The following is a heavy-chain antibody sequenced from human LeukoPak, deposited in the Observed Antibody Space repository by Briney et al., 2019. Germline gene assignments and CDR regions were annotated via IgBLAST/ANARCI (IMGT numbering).Heavy chain of an antibody. Sequence: PGGSLRLSCAASEFTFSSYGMHWVRQAPGKGLEWVAFIRYDGSNKYYADSVKGRFTISRDNSKNTLYLQMNSLRAEDTAVYYCARVSDYYYYMDVWGKGTTVTVSS. J-gene: IGHJ6*03. D-gene: IGHD3-10*01. CDR3: ARVSDYYYYMDV. CDR1: EFTFSSYG. CDR2: IRYDGSNK. V-gene: IGHV3-30*02.